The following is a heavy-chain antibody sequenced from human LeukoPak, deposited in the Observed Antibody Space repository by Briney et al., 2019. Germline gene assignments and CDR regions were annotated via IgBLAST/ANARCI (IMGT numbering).Heavy chain of an antibody. CDR2: ITNSGTTI. CDR3: ARDGPVNAFDI. Sequence: PGGSLRLSCAASGFTFTDFYMSWIRQAPGKGLEWVSYITNSGTTIYYADSVKGRFTISRDNAKNSLYLQMNSLRAEDTAVYYCARDGPVNAFDIWGQGTMVTVSS. CDR1: GFTFTDFY. V-gene: IGHV3-11*04. J-gene: IGHJ3*02.